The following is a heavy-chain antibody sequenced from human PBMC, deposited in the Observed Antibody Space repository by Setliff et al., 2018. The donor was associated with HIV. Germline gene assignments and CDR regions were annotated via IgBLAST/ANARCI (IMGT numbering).Heavy chain of an antibody. V-gene: IGHV4-34*01. Sequence: SETLSLTCAVYGGSFSGYYWTWIRQPPGKGLEWIGEITHSGSTNYNPSLETRVTISVDTSKNQFSLNLSSVTAADTAVYYCVGSTIAAAVYYYYYYMDVWGKGTTVTVSS. J-gene: IGHJ6*03. D-gene: IGHD6-13*01. CDR1: GGSFSGYY. CDR3: VGSTIAAAVYYYYYYMDV. CDR2: ITHSGST.